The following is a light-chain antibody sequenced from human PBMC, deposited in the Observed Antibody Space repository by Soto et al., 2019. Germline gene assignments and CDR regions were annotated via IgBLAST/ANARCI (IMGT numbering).Light chain of an antibody. CDR1: QSVSSNY. CDR2: RAS. CDR3: QQYGSSFT. Sequence: DIVLTQSPGTLSWSPGESATLSCRASQSVSSNYLAWYQQKPGQAPKVLIYRASIRATGIPDRFSGSGSGTDFTLTISRLEPEDFAVYYCQQYGSSFTFGPGTKVDIK. V-gene: IGKV3-20*01. J-gene: IGKJ3*01.